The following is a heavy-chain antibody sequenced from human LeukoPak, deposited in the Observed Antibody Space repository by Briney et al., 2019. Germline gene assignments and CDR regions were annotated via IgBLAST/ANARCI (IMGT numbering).Heavy chain of an antibody. V-gene: IGHV4-39*01. CDR1: GGSISSGGYY. CDR3: ARHQGDFFDY. J-gene: IGHJ4*02. Sequence: SETLSLTCTVSGGSISSGGYYWSWIRQPPGKGLEWIGSIYYSGSTYYNPSLKSRVTISVDTSKNQFSLKLSSVTAADTAVYYCARHQGDFFDYWGQGTLVTVSS. CDR2: IYYSGST. D-gene: IGHD2-21*01.